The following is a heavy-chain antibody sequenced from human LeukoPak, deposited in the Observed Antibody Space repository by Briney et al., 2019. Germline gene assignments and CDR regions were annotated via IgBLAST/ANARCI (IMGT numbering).Heavy chain of an antibody. D-gene: IGHD5-18*01. CDR3: AKDRAYRFDF. CDR2: IRFDGSTN. CDR1: GFIFNTYV. V-gene: IGHV3-30*02. J-gene: IGHJ4*02. Sequence: GGSLRLSCAASGFIFNTYVMHWVRQAPGKGLEWVAFIRFDGSTNYNADSVKGRFTISRDNSKNTLYLQMNSLTAEDTAVYYCAKDRAYRFDFWGQGILVTVSS.